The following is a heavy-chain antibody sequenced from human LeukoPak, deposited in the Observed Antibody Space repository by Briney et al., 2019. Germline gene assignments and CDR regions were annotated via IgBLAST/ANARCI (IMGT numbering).Heavy chain of an antibody. J-gene: IGHJ4*02. CDR2: INNRGAGR. CDR3: AREGAGDSGKYPSYFDH. CDR1: GFTFSSFA. D-gene: IGHD1-26*01. V-gene: IGHV3-23*01. Sequence: PGGPLRLSCADSGFTFSSFAMSWLRQAPGKGLEWVAGINNRGAGRVYADSVMGRFTISRDDSQNTLYLQMNSLRAADTAVYYCAREGAGDSGKYPSYFDHWGQGTPVTVSS.